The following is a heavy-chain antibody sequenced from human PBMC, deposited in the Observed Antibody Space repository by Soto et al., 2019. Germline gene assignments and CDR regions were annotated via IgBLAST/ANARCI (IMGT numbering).Heavy chain of an antibody. J-gene: IGHJ5*02. CDR2: INAGNGYT. Sequence: QVQLVQSGAEVKRPGASVKVSCKASGYIFMNYAVHWVRQAPGQSLEWVGWINAGNGYTKYSQRFQGRVTITRDTSASTAYMELSSLRSEDTAVYGCARVPRYSYDIVAVPAVMFDDWFDPWGQGTLVTVSS. V-gene: IGHV1-3*01. D-gene: IGHD2-2*01. CDR3: ARVPRYSYDIVAVPAVMFDDWFDP. CDR1: GYIFMNYA.